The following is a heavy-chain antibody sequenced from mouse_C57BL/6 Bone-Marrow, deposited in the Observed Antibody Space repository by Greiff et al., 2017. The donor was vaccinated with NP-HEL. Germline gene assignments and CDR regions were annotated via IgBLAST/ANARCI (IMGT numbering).Heavy chain of an antibody. J-gene: IGHJ2*01. CDR1: GYTFTDYY. CDR3: ARDYGNYDFDY. Sequence: VKLMESGAELVRPGASVKLSCKASGYTFTDYYINWVKQRPGQGLEWIARIYPGSGNTYYNEKFKGKATLTAEKSSSTAYMQLSSLTSEDSAVYFCARDYGNYDFDYWGQGTTLTVSS. V-gene: IGHV1-76*01. CDR2: IYPGSGNT. D-gene: IGHD2-1*01.